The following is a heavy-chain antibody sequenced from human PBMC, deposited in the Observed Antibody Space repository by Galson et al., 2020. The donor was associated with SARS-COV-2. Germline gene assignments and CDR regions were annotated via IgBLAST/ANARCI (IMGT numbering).Heavy chain of an antibody. V-gene: IGHV3-7*03. CDR3: ARPGYCSTTNCLGDWFDP. J-gene: IGHJ5*02. CDR2: INRYGSET. CDR1: GFTFSDSW. Sequence: GESLKISCAASGFTFSDSWMTWVRQSPGKVLEWVANINRYGSETYYVDSVKGRFTISRDNSKNSLYLQMNSLRAEDTAVYYCARPGYCSTTNCLGDWFDPWGQGTLVTVSS. D-gene: IGHD2-2*01.